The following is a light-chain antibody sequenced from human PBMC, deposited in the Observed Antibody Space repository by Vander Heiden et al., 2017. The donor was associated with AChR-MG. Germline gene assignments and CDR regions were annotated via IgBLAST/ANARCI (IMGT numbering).Light chain of an antibody. J-gene: IGKJ1*01. CDR2: AAS. V-gene: IGKV1-17*01. Sequence: DIQMTQSPASLSASVGDRVTITCRASQVITNDVGWYQQKPGKAPKHLMYAASTLQSGAPSRFSGSGSGTEFTLTISSLQPEDFATYYCLQYHSYPRTFGQGTKVEIK. CDR3: LQYHSYPRT. CDR1: QVITND.